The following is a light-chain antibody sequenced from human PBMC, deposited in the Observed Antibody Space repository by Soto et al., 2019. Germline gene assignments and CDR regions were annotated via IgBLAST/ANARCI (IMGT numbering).Light chain of an antibody. CDR1: QSVAGY. CDR3: KTRSNWRMYP. Sequence: ELVLTQSPATLSLSPGESATLSCRASQSVAGYLAWYQQKPGQGPRLLIYDSSTRATGTPARFRGSGSGTDFTLTISSLEPEDFAIYICKTRSNWRMYPFGQGTKLEIK. CDR2: DSS. J-gene: IGKJ2*01. V-gene: IGKV3-11*01.